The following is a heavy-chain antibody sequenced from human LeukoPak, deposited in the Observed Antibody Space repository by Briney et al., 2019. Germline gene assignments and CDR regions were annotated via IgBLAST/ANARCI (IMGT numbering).Heavy chain of an antibody. CDR3: ARSAGGSGSYWEYYFDY. CDR2: IYYSGST. Sequence: SETLSLTCTVSGGSISSYYWSWIRQPPGEGLEWLGYIYYSGSTDYNPSLKSRVTISVDTSKNQFSLKLSSVTAADTAVYYCARSAGGSGSYWEYYFDYWGRGILVTVSS. V-gene: IGHV4-59*01. D-gene: IGHD3-10*01. J-gene: IGHJ4*02. CDR1: GGSISSYY.